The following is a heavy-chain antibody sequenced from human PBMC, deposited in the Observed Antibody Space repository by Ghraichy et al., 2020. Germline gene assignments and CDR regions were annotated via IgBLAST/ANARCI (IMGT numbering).Heavy chain of an antibody. V-gene: IGHV1-2*02. CDR2: INPNSGGT. CDR3: ARDSPLNDYGAHVLFDY. CDR1: GYTFTGYY. Sequence: ASVNVSCKASGYTFTGYYMHWVRQAPGQGLEWMGWINPNSGGTNYAQKFQGRVTMTRDTSISTAYMELSRLRSDDTAVYYCARDSPLNDYGAHVLFDYWGQGTLVTVSS. D-gene: IGHD4-17*01. J-gene: IGHJ4*02.